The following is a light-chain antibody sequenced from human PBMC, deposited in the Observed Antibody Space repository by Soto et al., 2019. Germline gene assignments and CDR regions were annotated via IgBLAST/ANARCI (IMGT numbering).Light chain of an antibody. V-gene: IGKV3-15*01. CDR3: QQYNNWPLT. CDR2: GAS. CDR1: QSVNNN. Sequence: EIVMTQSPATLSVSPGERATLSCRASQSVNNNLAWYQQKPGQVPRLLIYGASTRATGIPARFSGSGSGTEFTLTISSLQSEDFAVYYCQQYNNWPLTFGGGTKVEIK. J-gene: IGKJ4*01.